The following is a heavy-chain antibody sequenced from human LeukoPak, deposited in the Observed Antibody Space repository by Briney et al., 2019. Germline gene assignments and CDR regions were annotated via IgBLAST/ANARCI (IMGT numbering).Heavy chain of an antibody. CDR1: GFTFSDYY. D-gene: IGHD3-22*01. CDR3: ARLILHYYDSSGYPRYYFDY. Sequence: PGGSLRLSCAASGFTFSDYYMSWIRQPPGKGLEWIGSIYYSGSTYYNPSFKTRVPISVATSKNQFSLKLSSVTAADTAVYYCARLILHYYDSSGYPRYYFDYWGQGTLVTVSS. V-gene: IGHV4-38-2*01. CDR2: IYYSGST. J-gene: IGHJ4*02.